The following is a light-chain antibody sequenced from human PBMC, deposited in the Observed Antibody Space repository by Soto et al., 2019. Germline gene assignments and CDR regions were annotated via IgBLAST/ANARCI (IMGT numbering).Light chain of an antibody. CDR3: QQYYNYPPVT. J-gene: IGKJ1*01. CDR1: QGISSY. V-gene: IGKV1-8*01. Sequence: AIRMTQSPSSFSASTGDRVTITCRASQGISSYLAWYQQKPGKAPKLLIYAASTLQSGVPSRFSGSGSGTDFTLTISYLQSEDFATYYCQQYYNYPPVTFGQGTKVEIK. CDR2: AAS.